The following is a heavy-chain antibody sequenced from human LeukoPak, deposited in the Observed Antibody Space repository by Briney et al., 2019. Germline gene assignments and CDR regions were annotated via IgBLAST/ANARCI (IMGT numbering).Heavy chain of an antibody. J-gene: IGHJ6*02. CDR3: ARLGDYGMDV. V-gene: IGHV5-51*01. CDR2: INPADSDT. CDR1: GYSFTNYW. Sequence: PGESLRISCKGSGYSFTNYWISWVRQMPGKGLEWMGIINPADSDTRYSPSFQGQVTISTDKSISTAYLQWSSLKASDTAMYYCARLGDYGMDVWGQGTTVAVSS.